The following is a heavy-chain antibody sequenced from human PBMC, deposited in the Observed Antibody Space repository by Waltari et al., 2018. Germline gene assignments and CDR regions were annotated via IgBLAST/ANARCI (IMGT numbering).Heavy chain of an antibody. CDR3: ARAPVSVRANHYMDV. CDR1: GGSISSYY. Sequence: QVQLQESGPGLVKPSETLSLTCTVSGGSISSYYWSWLRQPPGKGLELIGYIYYSGSTNYNPPLKSPVTISVDTSKDQFSLKLSSVTAADTAVYYCARAPVSVRANHYMDVWGKGTTVTVSS. D-gene: IGHD3-10*01. J-gene: IGHJ6*03. CDR2: IYYSGST. V-gene: IGHV4-59*01.